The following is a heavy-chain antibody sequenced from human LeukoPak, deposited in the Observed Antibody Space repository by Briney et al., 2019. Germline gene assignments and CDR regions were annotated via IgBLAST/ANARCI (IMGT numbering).Heavy chain of an antibody. V-gene: IGHV5-51*01. Sequence: GESLKISCKGSGYSLATYWIGWVRQMPGKGLEWMRIYPGDSDTRYSPSFQGQVTISADKSISTAYLQWSSLKASDTAMYYCARGRGDHYYGSGSYYGAFDIWGQGTMVTVSS. CDR2: YPGDSDT. CDR3: ARGRGDHYYGSGSYYGAFDI. D-gene: IGHD3-10*01. CDR1: GYSLATYW. J-gene: IGHJ3*02.